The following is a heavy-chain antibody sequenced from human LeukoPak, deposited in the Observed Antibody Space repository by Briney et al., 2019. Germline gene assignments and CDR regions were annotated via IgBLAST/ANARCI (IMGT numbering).Heavy chain of an antibody. CDR1: GFTFTSSA. D-gene: IGHD6-13*01. J-gene: IGHJ4*02. CDR3: AVHPGYSSWTAHRGILDY. V-gene: IGHV1-58*01. Sequence: GASVKVSCKASGFTFTSSAVQWVRQARGQRLEWIGWIVVGSGNTNYAQKFQERVTITRDMSTRTAYMELSSLRSEDMAVYYCAVHPGYSSWTAHRGILDYWGQGTLVTVSS. CDR2: IVVGSGNT.